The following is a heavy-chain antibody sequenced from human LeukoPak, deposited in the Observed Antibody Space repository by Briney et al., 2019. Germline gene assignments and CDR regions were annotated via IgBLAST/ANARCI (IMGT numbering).Heavy chain of an antibody. Sequence: GGSLRLSCASSGFTFSNYAMSWVRQAPWKGLEWVSAISGSGGSTYYADSVKGRFTISRDNSWNTLYLQMNSLRAEDTAVYYCAKHRTLYCGSTSCYLSWFDPWGQGTLVTVSS. CDR3: AKHRTLYCGSTSCYLSWFDP. V-gene: IGHV3-23*01. D-gene: IGHD2-2*01. CDR2: ISGSGGST. CDR1: GFTFSNYA. J-gene: IGHJ5*02.